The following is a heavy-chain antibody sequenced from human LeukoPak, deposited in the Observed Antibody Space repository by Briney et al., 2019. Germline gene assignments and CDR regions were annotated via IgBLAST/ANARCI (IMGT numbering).Heavy chain of an antibody. J-gene: IGHJ4*02. V-gene: IGHV4-34*01. CDR1: GGSFSGYY. D-gene: IGHD3-10*01. CDR3: ARGTHYYGSGSYVDY. Sequence: SETLSLTCAVYGGSFSGYYWSWVRQPPGKGLEWIGEINHSGSTNYNPSLKSRVTISVDTSKNQFSLKLSSVTAADTAVYYCARGTHYYGSGSYVDYWGQGTLVTVSS. CDR2: INHSGST.